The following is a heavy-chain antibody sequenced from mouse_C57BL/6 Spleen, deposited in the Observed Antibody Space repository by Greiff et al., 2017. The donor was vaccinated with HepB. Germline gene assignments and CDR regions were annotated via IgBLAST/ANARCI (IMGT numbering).Heavy chain of an antibody. V-gene: IGHV5-4*03. J-gene: IGHJ4*01. CDR1: GFTFSSYA. D-gene: IGHD1-1*02. CDR2: ISDGGSYT. CDR3: ARGYGQGAMDY. Sequence: EVKLMESGGGLVKPGGSLKLSCAASGFTFSSYAMSWVRQTPEKRLEWVATISDGGSYTYYPDNVKGRFTISRDNAKNNLYLQMSHLKSEDTAMYYCARGYGQGAMDYWGQGTSVTVSS.